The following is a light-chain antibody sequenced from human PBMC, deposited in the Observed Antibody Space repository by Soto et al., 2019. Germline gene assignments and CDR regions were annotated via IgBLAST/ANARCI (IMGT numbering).Light chain of an antibody. V-gene: IGKV3D-20*01. CDR1: QSVSSN. CDR2: DAS. J-gene: IGKJ4*01. Sequence: EIVMTQSPATLSVSPGERATLSCRASQSVSSNLAWYQQRPGLAPRLVIYDASNRATGIPDRFSGRGSGTDFTLTISRLEPEEFAIFYCQQNGSSPLTFGGGTRWIS. CDR3: QQNGSSPLT.